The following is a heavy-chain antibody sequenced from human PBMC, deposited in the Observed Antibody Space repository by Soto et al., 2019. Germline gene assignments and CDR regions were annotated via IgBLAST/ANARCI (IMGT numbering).Heavy chain of an antibody. J-gene: IGHJ3*02. CDR3: ARGRYYYDSSGSPFDAFDI. CDR2: ISSSSSYI. D-gene: IGHD3-22*01. V-gene: IGHV3-21*01. Sequence: GGSLRLSCAASGFTFSSYSMNWVRQAPGKGLEWVSSISSSSSYIYYADSVKGRFTISRDNAKNSLYLQMNSLRAEDTAVYYCARGRYYYDSSGSPFDAFDIWGQGTMVTVSS. CDR1: GFTFSSYS.